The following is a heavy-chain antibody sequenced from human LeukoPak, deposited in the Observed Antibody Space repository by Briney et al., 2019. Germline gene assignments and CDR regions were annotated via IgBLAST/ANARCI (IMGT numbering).Heavy chain of an antibody. Sequence: GGSLRLSCAASGFTFSSYEMNWVRQAPGKGLEWVSYISSSGSTIYYADSVKGRFTISRDNAKNSLYLQMNSLRAEETAVYYCASLYCSSTSCYAYGYWGQGTLVTVSS. CDR1: GFTFSSYE. V-gene: IGHV3-48*03. CDR3: ASLYCSSTSCYAYGY. J-gene: IGHJ4*02. D-gene: IGHD2-2*01. CDR2: ISSSGSTI.